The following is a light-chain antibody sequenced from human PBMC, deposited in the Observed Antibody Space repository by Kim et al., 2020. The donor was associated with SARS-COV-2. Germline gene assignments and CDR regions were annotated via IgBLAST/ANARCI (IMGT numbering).Light chain of an antibody. CDR1: QSLVYSDVNIY. J-gene: IGKJ3*01. V-gene: IGKV2-30*01. CDR3: MQGTHWPFT. CDR2: KVS. Sequence: PASSSCRSSQSLVYSDVNIYLNWFHQRPGKSPRRLIYKVSNRDSGVPDRFSGSGSGTDFTLQISRVEAEDVGVYYCMQGTHWPFTFGPGTKVDIK.